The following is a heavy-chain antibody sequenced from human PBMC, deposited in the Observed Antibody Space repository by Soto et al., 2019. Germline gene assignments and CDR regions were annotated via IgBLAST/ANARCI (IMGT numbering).Heavy chain of an antibody. D-gene: IGHD6-19*01. CDR2: ISSNGGST. CDR1: GFTFSSYA. V-gene: IGHV3-64D*06. Sequence: GGSLRLSCSASGFTFSSYAMHWVRQVPGKGLEYVSAISSNGGSTYYADSVKGRFTISRDNSKNTLYLQMSSLRAEDTAVYYCVKDQAAVAATPFDYWGQGTLVTVSS. CDR3: VKDQAAVAATPFDY. J-gene: IGHJ4*02.